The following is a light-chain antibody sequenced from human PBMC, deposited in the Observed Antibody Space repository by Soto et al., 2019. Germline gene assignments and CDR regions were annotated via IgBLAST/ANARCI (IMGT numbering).Light chain of an antibody. CDR3: SSYTSSSTYV. J-gene: IGLJ1*01. Sequence: QSVLTQPASVSVSPGPSITISCTGTSSDVGGYNYVSWYQQHPGKAPKLMIYEVSNRPSGVSNRFSGSKSGNTASLTISGLQAEDEADYYCSSYTSSSTYVFGTGTKVTVL. V-gene: IGLV2-14*01. CDR1: SSDVGGYNY. CDR2: EVS.